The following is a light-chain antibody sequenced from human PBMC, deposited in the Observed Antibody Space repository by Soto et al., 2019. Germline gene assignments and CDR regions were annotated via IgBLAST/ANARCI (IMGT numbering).Light chain of an antibody. Sequence: QSVLTQPPSVSGAPGQRVTISCTGSSSNIGTGYDVHWYQHLPGTAPKLLIYGNYNRPSGVPDRFSASKSGTSASLAITGLQAEDEADYYCQSYDTSLRVVVFGGGTKVTVL. CDR1: SSNIGTGYD. CDR2: GNY. CDR3: QSYDTSLRVVV. J-gene: IGLJ2*01. V-gene: IGLV1-40*01.